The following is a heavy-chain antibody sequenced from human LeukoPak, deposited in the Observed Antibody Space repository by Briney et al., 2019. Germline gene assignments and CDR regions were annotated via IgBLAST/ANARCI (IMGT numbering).Heavy chain of an antibody. CDR1: GYTFTSYG. CDR2: ISAYNGNT. CDR3: AREKYQLLSSTFDY. V-gene: IGHV1-18*01. J-gene: IGHJ4*02. Sequence: GASVKVSCKASGYTFTSYGISWVRQAPGQGLEWMGWISAYNGNTNYAQKLQGRVTMTTDTSTSTAYMELRSLRSDDTAVYYCAREKYQLLSSTFDYWGQGTLVTVSS. D-gene: IGHD2-2*01.